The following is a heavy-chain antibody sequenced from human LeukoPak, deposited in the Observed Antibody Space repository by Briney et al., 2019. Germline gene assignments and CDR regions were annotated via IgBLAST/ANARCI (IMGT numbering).Heavy chain of an antibody. J-gene: IGHJ4*02. Sequence: GGSLRLSCAASGFXVSSTYISWVRQAPGKGLEWVSVIDSGGRTNYADSVKGRFTISRDNSKNMVYLQMNRLRAEDTAFYYCARLTKWGQGTLVTVSS. CDR3: ARLTK. CDR1: GFXVSSTY. V-gene: IGHV3-66*01. CDR2: IDSGGRT.